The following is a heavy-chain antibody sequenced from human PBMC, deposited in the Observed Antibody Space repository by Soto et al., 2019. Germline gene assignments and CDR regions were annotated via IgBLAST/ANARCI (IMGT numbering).Heavy chain of an antibody. Sequence: ASVKVSCKTSGYTFINFGITWVRQAPGQGLEWVGKIRGYNGDTNYAPKLQGRVTMTTDTSTSTAYLELRTLRSDDTAVYYCARGRHRNPEYLGQGTLVIVSS. D-gene: IGHD4-4*01. CDR1: GYTFINFG. CDR2: IRGYNGDT. V-gene: IGHV1-18*04. CDR3: ARGRHRNPEY. J-gene: IGHJ4*02.